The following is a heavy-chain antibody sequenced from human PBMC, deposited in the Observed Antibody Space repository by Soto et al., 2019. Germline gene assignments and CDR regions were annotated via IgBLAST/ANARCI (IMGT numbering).Heavy chain of an antibody. Sequence: QVQLQESGPGLVKPSETLSLTCSVSGGSISNHYWSWIRQPPGKGLEWIGYIYYNGNTNYNPSLNSRVTMSVDTSRNQISLKLTTVTAAETAVYYCTRANWYSEYWGQGTLVTVSS. D-gene: IGHD7-27*01. CDR2: IYYNGNT. CDR1: GGSISNHY. J-gene: IGHJ4*02. V-gene: IGHV4-59*11. CDR3: TRANWYSEY.